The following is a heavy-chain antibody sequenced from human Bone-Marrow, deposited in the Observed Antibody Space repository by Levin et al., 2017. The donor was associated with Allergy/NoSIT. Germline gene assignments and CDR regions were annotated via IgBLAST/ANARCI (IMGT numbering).Heavy chain of an antibody. CDR1: GYSISSDYY. CDR2: IHETGST. Sequence: SETLSLTCAVSGYSISSDYYWGWIRKPPGKGLEWIGNIHETGSTKYNPSLKSRVTISVDTSKNQFSLQLNSVTAADTAVYFCAREYYMDVWGKGTTVTVSS. J-gene: IGHJ6*03. CDR3: AREYYMDV. V-gene: IGHV4-38-2*02.